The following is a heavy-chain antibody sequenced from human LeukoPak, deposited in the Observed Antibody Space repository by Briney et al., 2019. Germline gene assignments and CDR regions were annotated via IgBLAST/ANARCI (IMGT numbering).Heavy chain of an antibody. D-gene: IGHD5-18*01. CDR2: IYSGGST. CDR3: ARDKVGYTYGYVRAHYGMDV. CDR1: GFNVSNNY. Sequence: GGSLRLSCVASGFNVSNNYMSWVRQAPRKGLEWVSVIYSGGSTNYADSVKGRFIISRDNSKSTLFPRMNSLRAEDTAVYYCARDKVGYTYGYVRAHYGMDVWGQGTTVIVSS. J-gene: IGHJ6*02. V-gene: IGHV3-66*01.